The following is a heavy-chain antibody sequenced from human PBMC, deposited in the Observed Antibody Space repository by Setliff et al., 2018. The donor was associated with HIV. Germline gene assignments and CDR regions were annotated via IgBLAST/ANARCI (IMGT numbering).Heavy chain of an antibody. CDR3: AKRPGYGYPFHI. V-gene: IGHV4-61*02. CDR1: GDSISSGTYY. CDR2: IYTNGNT. Sequence: SETLSLTCTVSGDSISSGTYYWSWIRQPAGKGLEWIGRIYTNGNTNYNPSLKSRVTVSADTSKNQFSLKLSSVTAADTAVYYCAKRPGYGYPFHIWGQGTMVTVSS. D-gene: IGHD5-18*01. J-gene: IGHJ3*02.